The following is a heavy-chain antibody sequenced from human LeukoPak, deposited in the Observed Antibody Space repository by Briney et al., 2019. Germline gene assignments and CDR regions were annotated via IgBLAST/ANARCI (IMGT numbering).Heavy chain of an antibody. CDR3: AKWGDFDILTGYYVPDF. CDR1: GLIFRNYA. V-gene: IGHV3-23*01. CDR2: ISGSGDIT. J-gene: IGHJ4*02. D-gene: IGHD3-9*01. Sequence: GGSLRLSCAASGLIFRNYAMSWVRQAPGKRLEWVSAISGSGDITYYADSVKGRFTISRDNSKNTLYVEMNTLRAEDTAVYYCAKWGDFDILTGYYVPDFWGQGTLVTVSS.